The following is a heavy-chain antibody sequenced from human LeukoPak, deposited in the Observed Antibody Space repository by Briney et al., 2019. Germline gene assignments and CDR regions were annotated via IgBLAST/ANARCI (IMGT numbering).Heavy chain of an antibody. Sequence: SETLSLTCTVSGGSISSYYWSWIRQPAGKGLEWVGRIYTSGGTNYNPSLKSGVTMSVDTSKNQFSLKLSSVTAAHTSVYYCAGNTDYPYYYGMDVWGQGTTVTVSS. CDR2: IYTSGGT. J-gene: IGHJ6*02. V-gene: IGHV4-4*07. CDR1: GGSISSYY. CDR3: AGNTDYPYYYGMDV. D-gene: IGHD4-11*01.